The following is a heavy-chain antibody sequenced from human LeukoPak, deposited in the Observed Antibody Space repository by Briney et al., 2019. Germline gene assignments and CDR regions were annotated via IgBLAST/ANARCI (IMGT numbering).Heavy chain of an antibody. CDR3: ARERPASCYFDY. V-gene: IGHV1-46*01. CDR2: INPSSGRT. J-gene: IGHJ4*03. D-gene: IGHD2-2*01. Sequence: AAVKDSCMASGYTFIRYYIHWVRQSPGQGLEWMGLINPSSGRTTYAQKFQGRVTMTRDTSTSTVYMEVSSLGSEDTAVYYCARERPASCYFDYWGIRIIVTVSS. CDR1: GYTFIRYY.